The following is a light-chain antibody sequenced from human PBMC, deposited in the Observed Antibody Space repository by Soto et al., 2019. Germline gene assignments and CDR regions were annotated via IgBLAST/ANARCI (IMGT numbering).Light chain of an antibody. V-gene: IGKV3-11*01. J-gene: IGKJ5*01. CDR2: DAS. CDR3: QQRSNWPIT. CDR1: QSVNTY. Sequence: EIVLTQSPVTLSLSPGERATLSCRASQSVNTYLVWYQQKPGQAPRLLIYDASNRATGIPARFSGSGSGTDFTLTISSLEPEDFAVYYCQQRSNWPITFGQGTRLKIK.